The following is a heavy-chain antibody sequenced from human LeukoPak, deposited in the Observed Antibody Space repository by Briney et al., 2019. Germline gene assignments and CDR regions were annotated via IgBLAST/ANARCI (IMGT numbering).Heavy chain of an antibody. V-gene: IGHV3-64*01. J-gene: IGHJ6*03. CDR1: GFTFSSYA. CDR3: ARDPRIWSGYLDYYYYYMDV. Sequence: GGSLRLSCAASGFTFSSYAMHWVRQAPGKGLEYVSAISSNGGSTYYANSVKGRFTISRDNSKNTLYLQMGSLRAEDMAVYYCARDPRIWSGYLDYYYYYMDVWGKGTTVTVSS. CDR2: ISSNGGST. D-gene: IGHD3-3*01.